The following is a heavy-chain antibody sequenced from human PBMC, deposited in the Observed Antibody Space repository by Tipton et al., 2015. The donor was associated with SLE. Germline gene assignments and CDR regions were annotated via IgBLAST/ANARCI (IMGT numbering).Heavy chain of an antibody. D-gene: IGHD3-16*01. CDR1: GYNFNLYG. CDR2: ISGYNGAT. Sequence: QSGPEVKQPGASVKVSCKASGYNFNLYGISWVRQAPGQRLEWLGWISGYNGATNYAHKFEARVRLTTEKSTSTAYMELKSLTSDDTAVYFCAREPGSYVDYEGFDIWGQGTVVTVPS. J-gene: IGHJ3*02. V-gene: IGHV1-18*01. CDR3: AREPGSYVDYEGFDI.